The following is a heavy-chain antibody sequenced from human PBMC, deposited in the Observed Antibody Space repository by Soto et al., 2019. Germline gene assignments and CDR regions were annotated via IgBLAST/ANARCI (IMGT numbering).Heavy chain of an antibody. CDR2: IWYDGSNK. CDR3: ARDPGYCSSTSCYTNNWFDP. Sequence: GGSLRLSCAASGFTFSSYGMHWVRQAPGKGLEWVAVIWYDGSNKYYADSVKGRFTISRDNSKNTLYLQMNSLRAEDTAVYYCARDPGYCSSTSCYTNNWFDPWGQGTLVTVSS. D-gene: IGHD2-2*02. J-gene: IGHJ5*02. V-gene: IGHV3-33*01. CDR1: GFTFSSYG.